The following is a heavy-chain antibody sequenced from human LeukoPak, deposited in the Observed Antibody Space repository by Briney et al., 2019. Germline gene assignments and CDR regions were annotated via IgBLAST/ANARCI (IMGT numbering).Heavy chain of an antibody. CDR2: ISSNGNII. D-gene: IGHD6-19*01. V-gene: IGHV3-11*04. CDR1: GFTFSDDS. CDR3: AISLSSAWYNPPDY. J-gene: IGHJ4*02. Sequence: GGSLRLSCAASGFTFSDDSMTWMRQAPGKGLEWVSYISSNGNIIKYADSVKGRFVISRDNAKKSLYLQMDSLRAEDTAVYYCAISLSSAWYNPPDYWGQGTLVSVSS.